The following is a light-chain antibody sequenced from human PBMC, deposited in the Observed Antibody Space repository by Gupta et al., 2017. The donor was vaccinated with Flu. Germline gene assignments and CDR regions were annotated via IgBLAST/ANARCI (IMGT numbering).Light chain of an antibody. V-gene: IGKV3-11*01. Sequence: EIVLTQSPATLSLSPGERATLSCRASQSVSSYLAWYQQKPGQAPRLLIYDASNRATGIPARFSGSGFGTDXTLTISXLEQEDFAVYYCQQHSNWPPWTFGXGTKVEIK. J-gene: IGKJ1*01. CDR2: DAS. CDR3: QQHSNWPPWT. CDR1: QSVSSY.